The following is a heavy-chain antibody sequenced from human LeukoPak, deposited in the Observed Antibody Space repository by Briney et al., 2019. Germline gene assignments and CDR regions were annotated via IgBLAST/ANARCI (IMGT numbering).Heavy chain of an antibody. CDR2: IKSKTDGGTT. CDR1: GFTFSDYW. J-gene: IGHJ6*03. Sequence: NAGGSLRLSCAASGFTFSDYWMSWVRQAPGKGLEWVGRIKSKTDGGTTDYAAPVKGRFTISRDDSKNTLYLQMNSLKTEDTAVYYCTTSFPLYSSGWYRDPRWVDYYYYYMDVWGKGTTVTVSS. D-gene: IGHD6-19*01. V-gene: IGHV3-15*01. CDR3: TTSFPLYSSGWYRDPRWVDYYYYYMDV.